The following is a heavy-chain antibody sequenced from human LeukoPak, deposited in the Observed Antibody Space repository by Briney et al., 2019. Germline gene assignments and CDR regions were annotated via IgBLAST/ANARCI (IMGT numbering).Heavy chain of an antibody. Sequence: GGSLRLSCAASGFTFDTYAMSWVRQAPGKGLEWVSTIGNTETYYADSVKGRFTISRDNSKNTLYLQMNSLRAEDTAVYYCAKDGGDYSGSYYEDYYYYGMDVWGQGTTVTVSS. CDR3: AKDGGDYSGSYYEDYYYYGMDV. J-gene: IGHJ6*02. CDR1: GFTFDTYA. CDR2: IGNTET. V-gene: IGHV3-23*01. D-gene: IGHD1-26*01.